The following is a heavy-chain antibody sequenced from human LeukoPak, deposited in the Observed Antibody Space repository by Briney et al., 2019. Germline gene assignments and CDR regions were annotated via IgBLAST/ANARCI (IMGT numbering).Heavy chain of an antibody. D-gene: IGHD3-22*01. CDR3: AREILYDSTGYHL. CDR1: GGSISSSSYY. V-gene: IGHV4-39*07. CDR2: IYYSGST. J-gene: IGHJ4*02. Sequence: NPSETLSLTCTVAGGSISSSSYYWGWIRQPPGKGLEWIGSIYYSGSTYYNPSLKSRVTISVDTSKNQFSLKLSSVTAADTAVYYCAREILYDSTGYHLWGQGTLVTVSS.